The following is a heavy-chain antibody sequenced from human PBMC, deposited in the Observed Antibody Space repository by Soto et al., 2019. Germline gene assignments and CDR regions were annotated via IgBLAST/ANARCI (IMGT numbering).Heavy chain of an antibody. J-gene: IGHJ6*02. CDR2: IYINGST. Sequence: PGGSLRLSCAASGFSVSSNYMSWVRQAPGEGLEWVAIIYINGSTDYADSVQGRFSVSRDIYKNTLFLQMNNLGAEDTAVYFCSGDPSGYDEGDWYHGVDVWGQGTTVTVSS. CDR1: GFSVSSNY. V-gene: IGHV3-53*01. D-gene: IGHD5-12*01. CDR3: SGDPSGYDEGDWYHGVDV.